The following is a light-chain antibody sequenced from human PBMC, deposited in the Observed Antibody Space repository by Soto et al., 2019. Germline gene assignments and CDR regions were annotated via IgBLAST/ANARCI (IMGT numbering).Light chain of an antibody. CDR3: QLWDTDSDHQV. J-gene: IGLJ3*02. Sequence: SYELTQPPSVSLAPGQTARITCGGRNIGVKSVHWYQQKPGQAPVLIVFDDSDRPSGIPGRFSGSNSGDTATLTISRVEAGDEADYYCQLWDTDSDHQVFGGGTQLTVL. V-gene: IGLV3-21*02. CDR2: DDS. CDR1: NIGVKS.